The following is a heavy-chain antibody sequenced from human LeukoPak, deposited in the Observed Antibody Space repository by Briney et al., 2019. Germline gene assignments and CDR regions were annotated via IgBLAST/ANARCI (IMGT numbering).Heavy chain of an antibody. CDR1: GFTFSRYA. J-gene: IGHJ4*02. CDR3: VKDVGGSYAFDY. V-gene: IGHV3-64D*09. D-gene: IGHD1-26*01. CDR2: INDNGGRT. Sequence: GGSLRLSCSASGFTFSRYAMHWVRQAPGEGLEYVSGINDNGGRTHYGDSVKGRFSISRDNSKNTLHLQMSTLRAGDTALYYCVKDVGGSYAFDYWGQGILVTVAS.